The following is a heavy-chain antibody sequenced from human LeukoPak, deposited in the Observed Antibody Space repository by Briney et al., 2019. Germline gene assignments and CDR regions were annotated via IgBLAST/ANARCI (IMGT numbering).Heavy chain of an antibody. V-gene: IGHV1-18*01. CDR3: ATGPYCSGDTCYSQYFDY. CDR1: GYTVTSYG. D-gene: IGHD2-15*01. Sequence: ASVKVSCKASGYTVTSYGISWVRQAPGQGLEWMGWISTYNGNTNYAQKIQGRVTMTTDTSTSTAYMELRSLRSLNAAVYCCATGPYCSGDTCYSQYFDYWGQGTLVTVSS. J-gene: IGHJ4*02. CDR2: ISTYNGNT.